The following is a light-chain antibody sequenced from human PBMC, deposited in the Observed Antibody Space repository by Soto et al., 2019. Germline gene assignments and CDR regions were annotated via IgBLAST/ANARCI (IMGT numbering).Light chain of an antibody. CDR2: EVR. CDR1: SSDIGGYNS. Sequence: QSALTQPASVSGSPGQSITISCTVTSSDIGGYNSVSWYQQHPGKAPKLMIYEVRNRPSGISNRFSGSKSGNTASLTISGIQAEDEADYYCSSYTSSVAHVFGTGTKVTLL. CDR3: SSYTSSVAHV. V-gene: IGLV2-14*01. J-gene: IGLJ1*01.